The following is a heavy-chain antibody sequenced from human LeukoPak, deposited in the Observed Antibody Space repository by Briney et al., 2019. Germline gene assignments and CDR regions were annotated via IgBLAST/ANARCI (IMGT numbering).Heavy chain of an antibody. CDR3: ARLRGFAWRYWYFDL. J-gene: IGHJ2*01. Sequence: SETLSLTCAVSGGSISSSSHYWGWIRQPPGKGLEWIGSIYYSGRTYYNPSLKSRVTISVDTSKNQFSLKLSSVTAADTAVYYCARLRGFAWRYWYFDLWGRGTLVTVSS. V-gene: IGHV4-39*07. CDR1: GGSISSSSHY. D-gene: IGHD3-10*01. CDR2: IYYSGRT.